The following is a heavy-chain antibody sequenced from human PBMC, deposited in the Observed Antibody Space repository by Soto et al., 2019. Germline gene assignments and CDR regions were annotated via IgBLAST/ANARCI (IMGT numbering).Heavy chain of an antibody. D-gene: IGHD2-2*02. CDR1: GGTFSSYT. V-gene: IGHV1-69*02. CDR2: IIPILGIA. CDR3: AMEYCSSTSCYRDY. Sequence: ASVKVSCKASGGTFSSYTISWVRQAPGQGLEWMGRIIPILGIANYAQKFRGRVTITADKSTSTAYMEPSNLRSEDTAVYYCAMEYCSSTSCYRDYWGQGTLVTVSS. J-gene: IGHJ4*02.